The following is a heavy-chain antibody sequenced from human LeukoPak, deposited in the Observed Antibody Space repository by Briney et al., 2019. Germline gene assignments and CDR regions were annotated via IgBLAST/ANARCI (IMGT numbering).Heavy chain of an antibody. J-gene: IGHJ3*02. CDR1: GGSISSGGSY. Sequence: PSETLSLICTVSGGSISSGGSYWSWIRQHPGKGLEWIGYIYYSGSTYYNQSLKSRVTISVDTSKNQFSLKLSSVTAADTAVYYCARADLHYYDSSGRFPTVDAFDIWGQGTMVTVSS. CDR3: ARADLHYYDSSGRFPTVDAFDI. CDR2: IYYSGST. V-gene: IGHV4-31*03. D-gene: IGHD3-22*01.